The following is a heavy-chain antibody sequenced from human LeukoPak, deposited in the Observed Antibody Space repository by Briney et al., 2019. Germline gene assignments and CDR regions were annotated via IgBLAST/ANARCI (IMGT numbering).Heavy chain of an antibody. V-gene: IGHV1-18*01. Sequence: ASVKVSCKASGYTFTSYGISWVRQAPGQGLEWMGWISAYNGNTNYAQKLQGRVTVTTDTSTSTAYMELRSLRSDDTAVYYCARGSAYCGGDCSVFDYWGQGTLVTVSS. J-gene: IGHJ4*02. CDR1: GYTFTSYG. D-gene: IGHD2-21*02. CDR2: ISAYNGNT. CDR3: ARGSAYCGGDCSVFDY.